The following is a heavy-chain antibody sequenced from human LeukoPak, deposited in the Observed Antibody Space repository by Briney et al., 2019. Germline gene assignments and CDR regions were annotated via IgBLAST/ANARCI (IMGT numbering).Heavy chain of an antibody. Sequence: SETLSLTCGVSGGSVINTNWWTWVRQPPGKGLEWIGEVHLDGRTNYNPSLESRLTMSVDVSENQVSLKLTSVTAADTAVYYCARLVIGPGATGWYFDLWGRGTLVTVSS. V-gene: IGHV4-4*02. CDR1: GGSVINTNW. J-gene: IGHJ2*01. CDR2: VHLDGRT. CDR3: ARLVIGPGATGWYFDL. D-gene: IGHD5-12*01.